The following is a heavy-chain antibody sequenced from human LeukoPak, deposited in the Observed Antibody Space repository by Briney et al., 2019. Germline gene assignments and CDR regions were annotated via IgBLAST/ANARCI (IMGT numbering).Heavy chain of an antibody. Sequence: PGGSLRLSCAASGFSFTSYSMNWVRQVPGKGLEWVSYISTTSSTIYYADSVKGRFTISRDNAKNSLYLQMNSLRDEDTAVYYCARDLSATGTYVLDVWGQGTTVTVSS. CDR3: ARDLSATGTYVLDV. CDR1: GFSFTSYS. V-gene: IGHV3-48*02. CDR2: ISTTSSTI. J-gene: IGHJ6*02. D-gene: IGHD6-13*01.